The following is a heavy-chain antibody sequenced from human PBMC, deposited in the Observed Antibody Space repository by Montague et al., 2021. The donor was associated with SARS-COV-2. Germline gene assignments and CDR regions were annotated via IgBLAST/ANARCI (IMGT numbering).Heavy chain of an antibody. Sequence: SETLSLTCTVSGGSISSYYWSWIRQPPGKGLEWIGYIYYSGSTNYNPSLKSRVTISVDTSKNQFSLKLSSVTAVDTAVYYCARGSGWMGNAFDIWGQGIMVTVSS. V-gene: IGHV4-59*01. CDR2: IYYSGST. CDR1: GGSISSYY. CDR3: ARGSGWMGNAFDI. D-gene: IGHD6-19*01. J-gene: IGHJ3*02.